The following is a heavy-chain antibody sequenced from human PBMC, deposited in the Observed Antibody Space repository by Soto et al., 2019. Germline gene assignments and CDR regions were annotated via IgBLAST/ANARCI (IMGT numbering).Heavy chain of an antibody. J-gene: IGHJ5*02. CDR3: ATSPLGIGVVMDWFDP. V-gene: IGHV4-34*01. CDR1: GGSFSGYY. Sequence: SETLSLTCAVYGGSFSGYYWSWIRQPPGKGLEWIGEINHSGSTNYNPSLKSRVTISVDTSKNQFSLKLSSVTAADTAVYYCATSPLGIGVVMDWFDPWGQGTLVTVSS. D-gene: IGHD3-3*01. CDR2: INHSGST.